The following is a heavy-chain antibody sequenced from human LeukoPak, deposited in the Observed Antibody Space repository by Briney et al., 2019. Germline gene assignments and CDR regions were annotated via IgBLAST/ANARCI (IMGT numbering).Heavy chain of an antibody. CDR2: MNPNSGDT. Sequence: ASVTVSYKASGYTFTITEIMWVRQAPGQGLAWMGWMNPNSGDTGYAQKFQGRVTMTRDTSTSTAYMELSRLRFEDTAVYYCARAPRQLSYYYGVDVWGQGTTVTVSS. CDR3: ARAPRQLSYYYGVDV. V-gene: IGHV1-8*01. J-gene: IGHJ6*02. D-gene: IGHD1-1*01. CDR1: GYTFTITE.